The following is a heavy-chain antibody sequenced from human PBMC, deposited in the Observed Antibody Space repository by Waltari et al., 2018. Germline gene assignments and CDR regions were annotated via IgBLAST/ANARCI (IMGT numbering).Heavy chain of an antibody. CDR2: IYYSGST. CDR3: ARDSHTFDSSGYRSWGTHDY. CDR1: GGSISSSSYY. J-gene: IGHJ4*02. D-gene: IGHD3-22*01. Sequence: QLQLQESGPGLVKPSETLSLTCTVSGGSISSSSYYWGWIRQPPGKGLEWIGSIYYSGSTSYNPSLKSRVTISVDTAQTHFSLKLSSVTAADTAVYYCARDSHTFDSSGYRSWGTHDYWGQGTLVTVSS. V-gene: IGHV4-39*07.